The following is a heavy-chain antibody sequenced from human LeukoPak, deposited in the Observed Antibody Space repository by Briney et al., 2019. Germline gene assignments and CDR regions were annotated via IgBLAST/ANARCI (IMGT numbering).Heavy chain of an antibody. CDR3: AKGTYYYDSSGGYGMDV. D-gene: IGHD3-22*01. CDR1: ALTFTIHA. CDR2: IRGSGGST. Sequence: GGSLRLSCAASALTFTIHAMSWVRHAPGEGLEWVSAIRGSGGSTYYADSVKGRFTISRDNSKNTLYLQMNSLRAEDTAVYYCAKGTYYYDSSGGYGMDVWAKGPRSPSP. J-gene: IGHJ6*02. V-gene: IGHV3-23*01.